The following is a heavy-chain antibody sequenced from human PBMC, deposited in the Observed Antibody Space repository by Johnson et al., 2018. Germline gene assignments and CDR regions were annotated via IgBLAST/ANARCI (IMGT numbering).Heavy chain of an antibody. V-gene: IGHV4-59*01. CDR1: GGSISSYY. J-gene: IGHJ6*02. CDR2: IYYSGST. CDR3: ARAGDYYYYGMDV. Sequence: QVQLQEWGPGQVEPSEPLSLCCTVSGGSISSYYWSWIRPPPGKGLEWIGYIYYSGSTNYNPSLKSRVTLSVDTSKNQFSLKLSSVTAADTAVYYCARAGDYYYYGMDVWGQGTTVTVSS.